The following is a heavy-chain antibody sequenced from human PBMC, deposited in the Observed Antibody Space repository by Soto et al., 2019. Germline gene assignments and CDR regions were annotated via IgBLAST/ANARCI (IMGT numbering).Heavy chain of an antibody. J-gene: IGHJ4*02. CDR1: GGYISSYY. D-gene: IGHD1-26*01. CDR3: ARQYSNAFDY. Sequence: SETLSLTCTVSGGYISSYYWSWIRQAPGKGLEWIGYIHFSGSTKYNPSLNSRVTTSIDTSNNQFSLKVTSVTAADTAVYYCARQYSNAFDYWGQGTLVTGSS. CDR2: IHFSGST. V-gene: IGHV4-59*08.